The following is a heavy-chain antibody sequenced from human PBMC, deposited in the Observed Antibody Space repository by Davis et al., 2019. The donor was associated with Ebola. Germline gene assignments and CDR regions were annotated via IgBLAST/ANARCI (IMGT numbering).Heavy chain of an antibody. CDR2: INHSGST. Sequence: SETLSLTCAVYGGSFSGYYWSWIRQPPGKGLEWIGEINHSGSTNYNPSLKSRVTISVDTSKNQFSLKLSSVTAADTAVYYCARRSLGGNWFDPWGQGTLVTVSS. CDR3: ARRSLGGNWFDP. CDR1: GGSFSGYY. V-gene: IGHV4-34*01. D-gene: IGHD7-27*01. J-gene: IGHJ5*02.